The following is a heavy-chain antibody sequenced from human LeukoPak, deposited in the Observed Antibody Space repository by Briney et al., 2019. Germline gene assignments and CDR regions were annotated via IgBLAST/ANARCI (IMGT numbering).Heavy chain of an antibody. Sequence: GASVKVSCKASGYTFTTYYMHWVRQAPGQGPEGMGIINPSGGSTSYAQKFQGRVTMTRDTSTSTVYMELSSLRSEDTAVYYCARGVYSGYGYYYYYYMDVWGKGTTVTISS. V-gene: IGHV1-46*01. J-gene: IGHJ6*03. CDR1: GYTFTTYY. CDR3: ARGVYSGYGYYYYYYMDV. CDR2: INPSGGST. D-gene: IGHD5-12*01.